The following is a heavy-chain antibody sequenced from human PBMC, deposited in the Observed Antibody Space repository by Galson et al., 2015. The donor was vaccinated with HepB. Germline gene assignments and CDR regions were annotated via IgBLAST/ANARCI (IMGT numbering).Heavy chain of an antibody. Sequence: SLRLSCAASGFTFSSYGMHWVRQAPGKGLEWVAVISYDGSNKYYADSVKGRFTISRDNSKNTLYLQMNSLRAEDTAVYYCAKDLWYYYDSSGYYSLDYWGQGTLVTVSS. CDR2: ISYDGSNK. CDR3: AKDLWYYYDSSGYYSLDY. CDR1: GFTFSSYG. D-gene: IGHD3-22*01. J-gene: IGHJ4*02. V-gene: IGHV3-30*18.